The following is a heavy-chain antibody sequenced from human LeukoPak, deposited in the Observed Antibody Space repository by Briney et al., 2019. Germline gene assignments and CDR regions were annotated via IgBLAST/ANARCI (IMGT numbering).Heavy chain of an antibody. CDR3: ARAVGSGSFQTYYYYMDV. CDR1: GGSFSSYY. Sequence: SETLSLTCAVYGGSFSSYYWSWIRQPAGKGLEWIGRIYTSGSTNYNPSLKSRVTMSVDTSKNQFSLKLSSVTAADTAVYYCARAVGSGSFQTYYYYMDVWGKGTTVTISS. V-gene: IGHV4-59*10. J-gene: IGHJ6*03. D-gene: IGHD3-10*01. CDR2: IYTSGST.